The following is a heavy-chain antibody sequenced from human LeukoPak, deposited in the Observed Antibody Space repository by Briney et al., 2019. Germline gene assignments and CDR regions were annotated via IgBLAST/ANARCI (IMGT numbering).Heavy chain of an antibody. CDR1: GGSVSSYY. CDR3: AREGRVSSAYYFDY. CDR2: IYYSGST. Sequence: PSETLSLTCTVPGGSVSSYYWSWIRQPPGKGLEWIGYIYYSGSTNYNPSLKSRVTISVDTSKNQFSLKLSSVTAADTAVYYCAREGRVSSAYYFDYWGQGTLVTVSS. J-gene: IGHJ4*02. V-gene: IGHV4-59*02. D-gene: IGHD6-6*01.